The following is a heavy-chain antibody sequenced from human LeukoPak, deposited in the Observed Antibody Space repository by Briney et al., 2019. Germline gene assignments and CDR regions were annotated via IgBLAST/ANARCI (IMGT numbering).Heavy chain of an antibody. Sequence: PGGSLRLSCAASGFTFSSYSMNWVRQAPGKGLEWVSYISSSSTIYYADSVKGRFTISRDNAKNSLYLQMNSLRDEDTAVYYCARGLSGWEGIWGQGTMVTVSS. V-gene: IGHV3-48*02. CDR3: ARGLSGWEGI. CDR1: GFTFSSYS. D-gene: IGHD6-19*01. J-gene: IGHJ3*02. CDR2: ISSSSTI.